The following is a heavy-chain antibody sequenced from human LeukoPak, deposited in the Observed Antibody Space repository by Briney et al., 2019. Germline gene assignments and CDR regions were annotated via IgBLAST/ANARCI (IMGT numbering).Heavy chain of an antibody. Sequence: ASVKVSCKASGYTFTGYYMHWVRQAPGQGLEWMGWINPNSGGTNYAQKFQGRVTMTEDTSTDTAYMELSSLRSEDTAVYYCATWDSNYVRDAFDIWGQGTMVTVSS. J-gene: IGHJ3*02. CDR2: INPNSGGT. CDR1: GYTFTGYY. CDR3: ATWDSNYVRDAFDI. V-gene: IGHV1-2*02. D-gene: IGHD4-11*01.